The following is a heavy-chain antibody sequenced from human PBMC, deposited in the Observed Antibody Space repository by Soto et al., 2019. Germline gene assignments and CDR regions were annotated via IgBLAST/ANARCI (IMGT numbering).Heavy chain of an antibody. J-gene: IGHJ4*02. CDR1: GGSISSSNW. CDR3: ARDGESCSIASCYRRHYFDY. Sequence: KQSQTLSLTCAVSGGSISSSNWWSWVRQPPGKGLEWIGEIYHSGSTNYNPSLKSRVTMSVDKSKNQFSLNLNSVTAADTALYYCARDGESCSIASCYRRHYFDYWGQGTLVTVSS. V-gene: IGHV4-4*02. D-gene: IGHD2-2*01. CDR2: IYHSGST.